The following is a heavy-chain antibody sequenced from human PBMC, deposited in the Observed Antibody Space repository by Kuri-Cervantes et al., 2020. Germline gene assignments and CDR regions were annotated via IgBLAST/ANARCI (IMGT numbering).Heavy chain of an antibody. Sequence: ASVKVSCKASGYTFTSYGISWVRQAPGQGLEWMGWISAYNGNTNYAQKLQGRVTMTTDTSTSTAYMELRSLRSDDTAVYYCARDNSKPEYYYDSSGYYQDFDYWGQGTLVTVSS. CDR3: ARDNSKPEYYYDSSGYYQDFDY. CDR1: GYTFTSYG. J-gene: IGHJ4*02. D-gene: IGHD3-22*01. CDR2: ISAYNGNT. V-gene: IGHV1-18*01.